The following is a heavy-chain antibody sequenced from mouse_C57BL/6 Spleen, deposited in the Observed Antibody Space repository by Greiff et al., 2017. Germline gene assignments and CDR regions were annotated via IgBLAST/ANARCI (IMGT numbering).Heavy chain of an antibody. CDR3: ASWDYYGSSSSYWYFDV. Sequence: QVQLQQPGAELVRPGSSVKLSCKASGYTFTSYWMHWVKQRPIQGLEWIGNIDPSDSETHYNQKFKDKATLTVDKSSSTAYMQLSSLTSEYSAVYSCASWDYYGSSSSYWYFDVWGTGTTATVSS. CDR2: IDPSDSET. CDR1: GYTFTSYW. V-gene: IGHV1-52*01. D-gene: IGHD1-1*01. J-gene: IGHJ1*03.